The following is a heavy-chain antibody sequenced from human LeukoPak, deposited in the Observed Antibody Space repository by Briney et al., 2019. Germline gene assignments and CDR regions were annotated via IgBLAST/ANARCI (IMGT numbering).Heavy chain of an antibody. D-gene: IGHD5-24*01. J-gene: IGHJ4*02. CDR2: IYTSGST. Sequence: PSETLSLTCTVSGGSISGYYWSWIRQPAGKGLEWIGRIYTSGSTNYNPSLKSRVTMSVDTSKNQFSLKLNSVTAADTAVYYCARVRDDYSWSFDYWGQGTLVTASS. V-gene: IGHV4-4*07. CDR1: GGSISGYY. CDR3: ARVRDDYSWSFDY.